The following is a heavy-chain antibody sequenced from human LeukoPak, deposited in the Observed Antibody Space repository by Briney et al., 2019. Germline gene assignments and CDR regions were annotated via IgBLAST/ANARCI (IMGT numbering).Heavy chain of an antibody. CDR3: AVVAARDNAFDI. J-gene: IGHJ3*02. CDR1: GFTFSSYS. D-gene: IGHD2-15*01. CDR2: ISYDGSNK. V-gene: IGHV3-30*03. Sequence: PGGSLRLSCAASGFTFSSYSMNWVRQAPGKGLEWVAVISYDGSNKYYADSVKGRFTISRDNSKNTLYLQMNSLRAEDTAVYYCAVVAARDNAFDIWGQGTMVTVSS.